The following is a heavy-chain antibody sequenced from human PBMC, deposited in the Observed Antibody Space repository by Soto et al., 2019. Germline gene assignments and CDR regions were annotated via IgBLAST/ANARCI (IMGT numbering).Heavy chain of an antibody. Sequence: SVKVSCKASGGTFSSYAISWVRQAPGQGLEWMGGIIPIFGTANYAQKFQGRVTITADKSTSTAYMELSSLRSEDTAVYYCAREADYYDSSGYYYWGQGTLVTVSS. CDR1: GGTFSSYA. CDR3: AREADYYDSSGYYY. CDR2: IIPIFGTA. J-gene: IGHJ4*02. D-gene: IGHD3-22*01. V-gene: IGHV1-69*06.